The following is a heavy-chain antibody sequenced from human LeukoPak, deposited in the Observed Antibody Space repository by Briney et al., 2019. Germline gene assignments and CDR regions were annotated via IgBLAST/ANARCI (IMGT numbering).Heavy chain of an antibody. V-gene: IGHV4-39*01. CDR1: GGSISSSSYY. D-gene: IGHD3-22*01. CDR3: ARGRRVTLVVRGLAAFDI. Sequence: SETLPLTCTVSGGSISSSSYYWGWIRQPPGKGLEWIGSIYYSGSTYYNPSLKSRVTISVDTSKNQFSLKLSSVTAADTAVYYCARGRRVTLVVRGLAAFDIWGQGTMVTVSS. CDR2: IYYSGST. J-gene: IGHJ3*02.